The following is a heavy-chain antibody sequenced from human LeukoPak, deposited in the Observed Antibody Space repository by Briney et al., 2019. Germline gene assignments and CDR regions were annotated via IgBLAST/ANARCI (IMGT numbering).Heavy chain of an antibody. CDR1: GYTFTSYA. D-gene: IGHD2-15*01. Sequence: GASVKVSCKASGYTFTSYAMHWVRQAPGQRLEWMGWINAGNGNTKYSQKFQGRVTITRDTSASTAYMELSSLRSEDTAVYYCARDEVVAAPNYFGMVVWGQGTTVSVSS. CDR2: INAGNGNT. V-gene: IGHV1-3*01. J-gene: IGHJ6*02. CDR3: ARDEVVAAPNYFGMVV.